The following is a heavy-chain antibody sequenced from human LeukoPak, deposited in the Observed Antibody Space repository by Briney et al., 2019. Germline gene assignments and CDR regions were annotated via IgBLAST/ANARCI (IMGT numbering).Heavy chain of an antibody. J-gene: IGHJ5*02. Sequence: ASVKVSCKASGYTFTSYGISWVRQAPGQGLEWMGWISAYNGNTNYAQKLQGRVTMTTDTSTSTAYMELRSLRSDDTAVYYCARVLYYGSGSYYKGASNWFDHWGQGTLVTVSS. CDR2: ISAYNGNT. CDR3: ARVLYYGSGSYYKGASNWFDH. V-gene: IGHV1-18*04. D-gene: IGHD3-10*01. CDR1: GYTFTSYG.